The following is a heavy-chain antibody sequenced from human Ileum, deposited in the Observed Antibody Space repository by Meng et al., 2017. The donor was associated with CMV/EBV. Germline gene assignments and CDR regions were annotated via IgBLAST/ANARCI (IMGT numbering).Heavy chain of an antibody. CDR1: GDTFSACD. CDR2: VRPNSGLGP. V-gene: IGHV1-2*02. J-gene: IGHJ3*01. D-gene: IGHD6-13*01. CDR3: ARGGSWYSYDSPDV. Sequence: ASVKVSCKASGDTFSACDMHWVRQAPGQGLEWMGSVRPNSGLGPKYAQKFRGRLTVTADMSTTTGHMVLSGLATDDTDMYFCARGGSWYSYDSPDVWGQGTMVTVSS.